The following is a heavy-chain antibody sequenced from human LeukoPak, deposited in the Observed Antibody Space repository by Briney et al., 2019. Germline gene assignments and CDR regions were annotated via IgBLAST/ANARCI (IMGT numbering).Heavy chain of an antibody. CDR2: ISSAGGYI. CDR3: ARDEGSDYYYMDV. CDR1: GLSFSSYS. D-gene: IGHD6-19*01. V-gene: IGHV3-21*01. J-gene: IGHJ6*03. Sequence: GGSLRLSCAASGLSFSSYSMNWVRQAPGKGLEWVSSISSAGGYIHYADSVKGRFTISRDNAKNSLYLQMNSLRVEDTAIYYCARDEGSDYYYMDVWGKGTTVTVSS.